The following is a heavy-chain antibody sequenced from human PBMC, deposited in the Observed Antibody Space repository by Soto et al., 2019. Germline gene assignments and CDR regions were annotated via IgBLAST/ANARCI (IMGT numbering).Heavy chain of an antibody. D-gene: IGHD2-2*01. CDR2: INYSGTT. CDR3: ARLNLVYSPSAFDS. V-gene: IGHV4-39*01. Sequence: CSFSGGSSNSWNVFWGWMRRPPGKELAWIGSINYSGTTYYNEHLKSRVAASIDSSNTQFSLKLTSVNAADTDLYCCARLNLVYSPSAFDSWGQGPLVPVS. J-gene: IGHJ4*02. CDR1: GGSSNSWNVF.